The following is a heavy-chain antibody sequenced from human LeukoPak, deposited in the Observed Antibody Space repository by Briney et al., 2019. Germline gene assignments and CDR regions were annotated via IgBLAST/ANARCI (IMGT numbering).Heavy chain of an antibody. J-gene: IGHJ3*02. CDR2: ISTSSSYI. D-gene: IGHD5-12*01. V-gene: IGHV3-21*01. Sequence: SGGSLRLSCAASGFTFSTYTMNWVRQAPGKGLEWVSFISTSSSYIYYADSMKGRFTISRDNAKNSLYLQMNSLRAEDTAVYYCARDLRPYSGYDNLAFDIWGQGTMVTVSS. CDR1: GFTFSTYT. CDR3: ARDLRPYSGYDNLAFDI.